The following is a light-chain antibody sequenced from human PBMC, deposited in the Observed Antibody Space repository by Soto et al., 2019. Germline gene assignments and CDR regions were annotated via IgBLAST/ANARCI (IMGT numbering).Light chain of an antibody. CDR1: QGLSSY. CDR2: AAS. Sequence: IQLTQSPSSLSASVGDRVTITCRASQGLSSYLAWYQQKPGKAPKVLIDAASTLHSGVPSRFSGSESGTDFTLTISSLQPEDFGTYYCQQVSNYPLTFGGGTKVAIK. CDR3: QQVSNYPLT. V-gene: IGKV1-9*01. J-gene: IGKJ4*01.